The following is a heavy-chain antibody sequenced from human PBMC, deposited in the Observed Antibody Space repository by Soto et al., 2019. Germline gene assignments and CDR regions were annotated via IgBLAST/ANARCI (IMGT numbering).Heavy chain of an antibody. CDR3: AKAHEYSDFWSGGYYFDE. CDR2: ISYDGSNK. CDR1: GFTFSSYG. Sequence: GGSLRLSCAASGFTFSSYGMHWVRQAPGKGLEWVAVISYDGSNKYYADSVKGRFTISRDNSKNTLYLQMNSLRAEDTAVYYCAKAHEYSDFWSGGYYFDEWGQGTLVTVSS. J-gene: IGHJ4*02. D-gene: IGHD3-3*01. V-gene: IGHV3-30*18.